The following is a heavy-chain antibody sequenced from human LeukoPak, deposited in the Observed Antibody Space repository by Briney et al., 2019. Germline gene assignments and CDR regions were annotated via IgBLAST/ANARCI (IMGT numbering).Heavy chain of an antibody. J-gene: IGHJ4*02. CDR3: ARRVAAGGTCMGY. CDR2: MNPNSGNT. V-gene: IGHV1-8*01. D-gene: IGHD6-13*01. CDR1: GYSFTSYD. Sequence: ASVKVSCKASGYSFTSYDINWVRQATGQGLEWMGWMNPNSGNTGSAQKFQGRVTMTRNTSISTDYMELSNLRSEDTAVYYCARRVAAGGTCMGYWGQGTLVTVSS.